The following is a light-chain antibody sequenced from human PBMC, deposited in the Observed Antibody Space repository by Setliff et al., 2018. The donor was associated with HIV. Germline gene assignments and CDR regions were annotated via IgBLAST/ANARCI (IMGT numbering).Light chain of an antibody. CDR1: NSDVGSYNL. CDR3: CSYAGSSTYV. V-gene: IGLV2-23*02. CDR2: EVS. Sequence: ALTQPASVSGSPGQSITISCTGTNSDVGSYNLVSWYQQHPGKAPKLMIYEVSKRPSGVSNRFSGSKSGNTASLTISGLQAEDEADYYCCSYAGSSTYVFGTGTRSPS. J-gene: IGLJ1*01.